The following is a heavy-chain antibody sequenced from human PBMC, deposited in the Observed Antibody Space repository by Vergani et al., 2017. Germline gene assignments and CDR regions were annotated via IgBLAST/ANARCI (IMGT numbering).Heavy chain of an antibody. D-gene: IGHD2-2*02. CDR1: GFTFSDYY. J-gene: IGHJ4*02. CDR3: ARVGCSSTSCYTSWADY. V-gene: IGHV3-11*06. CDR2: ISSSSSYT. Sequence: QVQLVESGGGLVKPGGSLRLSCAASGFTFSDYYMSWIRQAPGKGLEWVSYISSSSSYTNYADSVKGRFTISRDNAKNSLYLQMNSLRAEDTAVYYCARVGCSSTSCYTSWADYWGQGTLVTVSS.